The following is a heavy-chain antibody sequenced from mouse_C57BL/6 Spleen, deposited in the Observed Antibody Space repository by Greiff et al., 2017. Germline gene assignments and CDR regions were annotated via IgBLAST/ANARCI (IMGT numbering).Heavy chain of an antibody. Sequence: EVKLVESGGDLVKPGGSLKLSCAASGFTFSSYGMSWVRQTPDKRLEWVATISSGGSYTYYPDSVKGRFTISRDNAKNTLYLQMSSLKSEDTAMYYCARFELGRYFDVWGTGTTVTVSS. CDR3: ARFELGRYFDV. D-gene: IGHD4-1*01. V-gene: IGHV5-6*01. J-gene: IGHJ1*03. CDR2: ISSGGSYT. CDR1: GFTFSSYG.